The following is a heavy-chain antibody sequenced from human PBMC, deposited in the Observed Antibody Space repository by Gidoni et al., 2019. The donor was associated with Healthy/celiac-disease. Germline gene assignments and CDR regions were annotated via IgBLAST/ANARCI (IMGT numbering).Heavy chain of an antibody. Sequence: EVQLLASVGCLVHPGGSLRLSCSASGFTFSSYAMSWVRQAPGKGMERVSDRSGSGGSTYYADSVKGRFTISRDNSKNTLYLQMNSLRAEDKAVYYCAVGEWKDYYYMDVWGKGTTVTVSS. D-gene: IGHD3-10*01. J-gene: IGHJ6*03. CDR1: GFTFSSYA. CDR2: RSGSGGST. CDR3: AVGEWKDYYYMDV. V-gene: IGHV3-23*01.